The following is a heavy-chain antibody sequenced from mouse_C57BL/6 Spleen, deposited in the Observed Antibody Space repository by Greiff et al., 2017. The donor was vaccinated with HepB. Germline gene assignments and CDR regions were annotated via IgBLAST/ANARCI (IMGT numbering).Heavy chain of an antibody. CDR2: ISYSGST. D-gene: IGHD1-1*01. CDR1: GYSITSGYY. Sequence: EVMLVESGPGMVKPSQSLSLTCTVTGYSITSGYYWHWIRHFPGNKLEWMGYISYSGSTNYNPSLKSRISITHDTSKNHFFLKLNSVTTEYTATYYCARRAVVSYWYFDVWGTGTTVTVSS. V-gene: IGHV3-1*01. J-gene: IGHJ1*03. CDR3: ARRAVVSYWYFDV.